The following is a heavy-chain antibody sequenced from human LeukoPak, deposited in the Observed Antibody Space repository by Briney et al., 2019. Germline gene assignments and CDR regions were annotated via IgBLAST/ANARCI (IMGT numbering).Heavy chain of an antibody. D-gene: IGHD2-15*01. J-gene: IGHJ5*02. CDR1: GYTFTKYY. CDR2: INPSSGGT. Sequence: ASVKVSCKASGYTFTKYYMSWVRQAPGQGLEWMRRINPSSGGTDYAQKFQGRVTMTRDTSISTAYMELSRLRSDDTAMYYCARGYCSGGSCYSVENWFDPWGQGTLVTVSS. CDR3: ARGYCSGGSCYSVENWFDP. V-gene: IGHV1-2*06.